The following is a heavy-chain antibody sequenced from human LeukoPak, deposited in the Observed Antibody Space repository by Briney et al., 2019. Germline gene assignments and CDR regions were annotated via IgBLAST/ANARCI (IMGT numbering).Heavy chain of an antibody. Sequence: ASVKVSCKASGGTFSSYAISWVRQAPGQGLEWMGRIIPILGIANYAQKFQGRVTITADKSTSTAYMELSSLRSEDTAVYYCAILGRYYHDSKVMAWGQGTLVTVSS. CDR2: IIPILGIA. CDR3: AILGRYYHDSKVMA. V-gene: IGHV1-69*04. CDR1: GGTFSSYA. J-gene: IGHJ5*02. D-gene: IGHD3-22*01.